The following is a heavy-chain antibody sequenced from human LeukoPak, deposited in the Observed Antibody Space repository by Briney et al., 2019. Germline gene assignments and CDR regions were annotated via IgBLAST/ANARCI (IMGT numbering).Heavy chain of an antibody. V-gene: IGHV1-69*05. Sequence: SVKVSCKASGGTFSSYAISWVRQAPGQGLEWMGGIIPIFGTANYAQKFQGRVTITTDESTSTAYMELSSLRSEDTAVYYCARGYSSSSGLYYYMDVWGKGTTVTVSS. D-gene: IGHD6-6*01. CDR3: ARGYSSSSGLYYYMDV. J-gene: IGHJ6*03. CDR2: IIPIFGTA. CDR1: GGTFSSYA.